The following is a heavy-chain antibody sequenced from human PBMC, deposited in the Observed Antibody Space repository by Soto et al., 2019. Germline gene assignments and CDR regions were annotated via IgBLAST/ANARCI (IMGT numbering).Heavy chain of an antibody. D-gene: IGHD6-19*01. CDR2: INPSSGNT. J-gene: IGHJ4*02. Sequence: ASVKVSCKASGYTFTSYGISWVRQAPGQGLEWMGRINPSSGNTNYAQKLQGRVTMTRDTSTSTVYMELSSLRSDDTAVYFCAKQRTPRSVAVAGQYYFDYWGQGTLVTVSS. CDR3: AKQRTPRSVAVAGQYYFDY. CDR1: GYTFTSYG. V-gene: IGHV1-18*01.